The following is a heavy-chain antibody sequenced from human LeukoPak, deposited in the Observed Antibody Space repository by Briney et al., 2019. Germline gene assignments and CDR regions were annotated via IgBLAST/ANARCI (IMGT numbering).Heavy chain of an antibody. Sequence: PGGSLRLSCAASGFPFSSYWMSWVRQAPGKWLEWVANIKQDGSEKYYVDSVKGRFTISRDNSKNSLYLQMNSLRAEDTAVYYCARDIIAVAGQVDYWGQGTLVTVSS. CDR1: GFPFSSYW. J-gene: IGHJ4*02. D-gene: IGHD6-19*01. V-gene: IGHV3-7*01. CDR2: IKQDGSEK. CDR3: ARDIIAVAGQVDY.